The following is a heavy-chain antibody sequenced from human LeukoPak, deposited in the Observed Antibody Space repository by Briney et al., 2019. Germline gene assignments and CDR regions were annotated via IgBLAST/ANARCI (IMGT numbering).Heavy chain of an antibody. CDR1: GYTFTSYG. CDR3: ASVYCSGGSCYLYGMDV. J-gene: IGHJ6*02. D-gene: IGHD2-15*01. Sequence: ASVKVSCKASGYTFTSYGISWVRQAPGQGLEWMGWISAYNGNTNYAQKLQGRVTMTTDTSTSTAYMELRSLRSDDTAVYYCASVYCSGGSCYLYGMDVWGPGTTVTGSS. CDR2: ISAYNGNT. V-gene: IGHV1-18*01.